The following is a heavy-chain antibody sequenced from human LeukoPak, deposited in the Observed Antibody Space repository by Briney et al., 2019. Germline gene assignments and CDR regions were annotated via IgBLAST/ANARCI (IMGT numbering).Heavy chain of an antibody. V-gene: IGHV4-31*03. Sequence: SETLSLTCTVSGGSISSGGYYWSWIRQHPGKGLEWIGYIYYSGSTYYNPSLKSRVTISVDTSKNQFSLKLSSVTAADTAVYYCARGPGRYYGSGSYPRFDYWGQGTLVTVSS. CDR3: ARGPGRYYGSGSYPRFDY. CDR2: IYYSGST. CDR1: GGSISSGGYY. J-gene: IGHJ4*02. D-gene: IGHD3-10*01.